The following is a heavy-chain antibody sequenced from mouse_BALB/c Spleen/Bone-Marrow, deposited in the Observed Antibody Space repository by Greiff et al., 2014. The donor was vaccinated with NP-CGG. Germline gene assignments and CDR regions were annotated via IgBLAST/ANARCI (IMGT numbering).Heavy chain of an antibody. V-gene: IGHV1-4*01. CDR2: INPSSGYT. J-gene: IGHJ2*01. Sequence: QVQLQQSGAELARPGASVKMSCRASGYTFTTYTIHWVRQRPGQGLEWIGYINPSSGYTNYIQKFKDKATLTADKSSSTAYMQLSSLTSEDSAVYYCARWDDGYVFLDYWGQGTTLTVSS. D-gene: IGHD2-3*01. CDR1: GYTFTTYT. CDR3: ARWDDGYVFLDY.